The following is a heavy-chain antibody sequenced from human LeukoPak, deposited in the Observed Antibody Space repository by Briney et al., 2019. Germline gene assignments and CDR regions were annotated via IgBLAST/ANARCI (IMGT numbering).Heavy chain of an antibody. V-gene: IGHV3-30*02. CDR1: GFTFSSFG. Sequence: GGSLRLSCAASGFTFSSFGMHWVRQAPGKGLDWVAFIRFDGSNEHHADSVKGRFTISRDNSKNTLFLQMNSLRAEDTAVYYCARVVSSGWYSFDYWGQGTPVTVSS. CDR2: IRFDGSNE. D-gene: IGHD6-19*01. J-gene: IGHJ4*02. CDR3: ARVVSSGWYSFDY.